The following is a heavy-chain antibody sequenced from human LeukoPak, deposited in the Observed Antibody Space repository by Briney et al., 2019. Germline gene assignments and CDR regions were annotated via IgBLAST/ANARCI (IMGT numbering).Heavy chain of an antibody. Sequence: PSETLSLTCAVYGGSFSGYCWSWIRQPPGKGLEWIGEINHSGSTNYNPSLKSRVTISVDTSKNQFSLKLSSVTAADTAVYYCARGRRYYPYLAFDYWGQGTLVTVSS. D-gene: IGHD3-16*01. CDR1: GGSFSGYC. J-gene: IGHJ4*02. CDR2: INHSGST. V-gene: IGHV4-34*01. CDR3: ARGRRYYPYLAFDY.